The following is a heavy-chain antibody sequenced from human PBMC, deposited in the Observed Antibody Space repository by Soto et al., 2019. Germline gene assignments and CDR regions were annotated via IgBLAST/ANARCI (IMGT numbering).Heavy chain of an antibody. V-gene: IGHV1-8*01. CDR3: ARGFHTLNWFDP. Sequence: GASVKVSCKASGYTFTTYDISWVRQATGQGLEWMGWMNPNSGNTGYAQKFQGRVTMTRNTSISTAYMELSSLRSEDTAVYYCARGFHTLNWFDPWGQGTLVTVSS. J-gene: IGHJ5*02. D-gene: IGHD2-2*02. CDR1: GYTFTTYD. CDR2: MNPNSGNT.